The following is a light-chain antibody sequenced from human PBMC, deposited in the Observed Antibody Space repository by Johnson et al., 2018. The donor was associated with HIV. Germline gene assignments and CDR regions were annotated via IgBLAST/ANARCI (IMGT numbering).Light chain of an antibody. V-gene: IGLV1-51*01. CDR2: DNN. J-gene: IGLJ1*01. CDR3: AAWDDSLNGYV. CDR1: SSNIGNNY. Sequence: QSVLTQPPSVSAAPGQKVTISCSGSSSNIGNNYVSWYQQLPGRAPKLLIYDNNKRPSGIPDRFSGSKFGTSASLAITGLQTGDEADYYCAAWDDSLNGYVFGNGTKVTVL.